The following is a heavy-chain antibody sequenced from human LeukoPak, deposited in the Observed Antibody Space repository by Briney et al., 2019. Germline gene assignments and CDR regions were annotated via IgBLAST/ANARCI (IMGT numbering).Heavy chain of an antibody. J-gene: IGHJ5*02. Sequence: ASVKVSCKASGYIYTTDGISWVRQAPGQGLEWIGWIDTYSGKTNYAQKFQGRVTMTSDTSTSTAYMELRSLRSDDTAVYYCARDRGIAEADSFDPWGQGTLVTVSS. CDR3: ARDRGIAEADSFDP. D-gene: IGHD6-13*01. CDR1: GYIYTTDG. V-gene: IGHV1-18*01. CDR2: IDTYSGKT.